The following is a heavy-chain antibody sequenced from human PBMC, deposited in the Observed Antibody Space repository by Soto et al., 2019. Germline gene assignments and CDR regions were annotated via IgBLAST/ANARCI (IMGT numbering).Heavy chain of an antibody. CDR2: INHSGST. J-gene: IGHJ5*02. Sequence: SETLSLTCAVYGGSFSGYYWTWIRQPPGTGLEWIGEINHSGSTNYNPSLKSRVTISVDTSKNQFSLKLTSLTAADTAIYYCARRVQANSVVVQDNWPDPWGQGSLVTVSS. V-gene: IGHV4-34*01. CDR1: GGSFSGYY. D-gene: IGHD2-15*01. CDR3: ARRVQANSVVVQDNWPDP.